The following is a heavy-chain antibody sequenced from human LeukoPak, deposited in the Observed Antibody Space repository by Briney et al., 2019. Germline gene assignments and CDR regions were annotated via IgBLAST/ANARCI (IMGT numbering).Heavy chain of an antibody. Sequence: GGSLKLSCVASGFAFTNHAMTWVRQAPGKGLEWVSSIGGTDGSTYYADSVRGRFTISRDNSKDTLYLQMNSLRVEDTATYYCAKRDSHGSHPYYLDSWGREPWSPSPQ. J-gene: IGHJ4*02. V-gene: IGHV3-23*01. CDR2: IGGTDGST. CDR3: AKRDSHGSHPYYLDS. CDR1: GFAFTNHA. D-gene: IGHD3-10*01.